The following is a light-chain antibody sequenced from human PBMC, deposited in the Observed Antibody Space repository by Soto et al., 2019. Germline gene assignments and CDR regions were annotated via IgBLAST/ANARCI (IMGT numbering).Light chain of an antibody. J-gene: IGKJ4*01. CDR2: AAS. V-gene: IGKV1-12*01. Sequence: DIQMTQSPSSLSASVGDRVTITCRASHDLDRWLAWYQQKPGEAPKVLIFAASSLQSGLPSRFSGGGSGTYFSLTISSLQPEDFATYYCKQSRSFPLTFDGGTKVDIK. CDR3: KQSRSFPLT. CDR1: HDLDRW.